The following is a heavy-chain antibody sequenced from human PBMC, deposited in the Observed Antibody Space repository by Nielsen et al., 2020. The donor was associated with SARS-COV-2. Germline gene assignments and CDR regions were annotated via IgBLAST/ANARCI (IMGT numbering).Heavy chain of an antibody. CDR3: AKSDGGYSYGYPDY. Sequence: GGSLRLSCAASGFTFSDYYMSWIRQAPGKGLEWISYIRSGSTYTNYADSVKGRFTISRDNSKSTLYLQMNSLSAEDTAIYYCAKSDGGYSYGYPDYWGQGTLVTVSS. D-gene: IGHD5-18*01. CDR1: GFTFSDYY. V-gene: IGHV3-11*03. J-gene: IGHJ4*02. CDR2: IRSGSTYT.